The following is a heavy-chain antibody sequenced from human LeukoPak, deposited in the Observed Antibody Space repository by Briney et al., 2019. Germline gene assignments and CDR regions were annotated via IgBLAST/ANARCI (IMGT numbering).Heavy chain of an antibody. D-gene: IGHD3-22*01. J-gene: IGHJ4*02. CDR3: AREDDSSGMAFDY. CDR2: IKQDGSEK. V-gene: IGHV3-7*01. CDR1: GFTLSSYW. Sequence: GGSLRLSCAASGFTLSSYWMSWVRQAPGKGLEWVANIKQDGSEKYYVDSVKGRFTISRDNAKNSLYLQMNSLRAEDTAVYYCAREDDSSGMAFDYWGQGTLVTVSS.